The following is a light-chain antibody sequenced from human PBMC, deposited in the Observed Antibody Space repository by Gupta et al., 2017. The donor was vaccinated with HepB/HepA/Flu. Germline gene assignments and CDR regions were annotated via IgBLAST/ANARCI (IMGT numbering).Light chain of an antibody. J-gene: IGKJ1*01. CDR2: DAS. CDR1: QSISSTY. CDR3: QLRSTWPVWT. Sequence: EIVLTQSPATLSLSPGERATLSCRASQSISSTYLAWYQQKPGQTPRLLMYDASNRVTGVPARFRGSGSGTDFTLTISRLETEDFAVYYCQLRSTWPVWTFGQGTKVEIK. V-gene: IGKV3-11*01.